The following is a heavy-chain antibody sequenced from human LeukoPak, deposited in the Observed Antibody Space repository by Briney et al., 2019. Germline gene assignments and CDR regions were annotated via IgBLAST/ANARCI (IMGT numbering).Heavy chain of an antibody. J-gene: IGHJ6*03. CDR1: GYTFTSYG. CDR3: ARAYSSSLSYYYYMDV. D-gene: IGHD6-6*01. CDR2: ISAYNGNR. V-gene: IGHV1-18*01. Sequence: ASVKVSCKASGYTFTSYGISWVRLAPGHGLEWMGWISAYNGNRKYEKKLQGRVTMTTDTSTSTAYMELSRLRSDDTAVYYCARAYSSSLSYYYYMDVWGKGTTVTVSS.